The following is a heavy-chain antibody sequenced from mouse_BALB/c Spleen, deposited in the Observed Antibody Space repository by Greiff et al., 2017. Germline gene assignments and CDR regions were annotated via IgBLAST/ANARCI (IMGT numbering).Heavy chain of an antibody. CDR1: GYTFTDYA. CDR2: ISTYYGDA. V-gene: IGHV1S137*01. Sequence: VKLQESGAELVRPGVSVKISCKGSGYTFTDYAMHWVKQSHAKSLEWIGVISTYYGDASYNQKFKGKATMTVDKSSSTAYMELARLTSEDSAIYYCATVVAPNYAMDYWGQGTSVTVSS. J-gene: IGHJ4*01. D-gene: IGHD1-1*01. CDR3: ATVVAPNYAMDY.